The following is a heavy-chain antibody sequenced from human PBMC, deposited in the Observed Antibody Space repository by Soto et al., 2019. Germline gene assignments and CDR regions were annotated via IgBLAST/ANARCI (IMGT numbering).Heavy chain of an antibody. V-gene: IGHV1-2*04. D-gene: IGHD6-6*01. Sequence: QVQLVQSGAEVKKPGASVKVSCKASGYTFTGYYMHWVRQAPGQGLEWMGWINPNSGGTNYAQKFQGWVTMTRDTSISTAYMELSRLRSDDTAVYYCARDQQGSRLFGSSDTSAMDVWGQGTTVTVSS. CDR1: GYTFTGYY. CDR2: INPNSGGT. CDR3: ARDQQGSRLFGSSDTSAMDV. J-gene: IGHJ6*02.